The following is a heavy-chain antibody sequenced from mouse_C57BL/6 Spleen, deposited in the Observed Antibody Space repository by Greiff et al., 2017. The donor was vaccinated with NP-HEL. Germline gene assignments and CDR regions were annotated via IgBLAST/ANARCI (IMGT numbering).Heavy chain of an antibody. CDR3: ARHVPAYAMDY. V-gene: IGHV5-9*01. CDR2: ISGGGGNT. CDR1: GFTFSSYT. Sequence: EVQLVESGGGLVKPGGSLKLSCAASGFTFSSYTMSWVRQTPEKRLEWVATISGGGGNTYYPDSVKGRFTISRDNAKNTLYLQMSSLRSEDTALYYCARHVPAYAMDYWGQGTSVTVSS. J-gene: IGHJ4*01.